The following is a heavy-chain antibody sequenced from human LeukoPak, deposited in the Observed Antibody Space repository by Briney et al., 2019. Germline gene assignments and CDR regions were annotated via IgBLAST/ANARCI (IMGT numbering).Heavy chain of an antibody. Sequence: ASVKVSCKASGYTFTSYYIHWVRQAPGQGLERMGIINPSGGSTSYAQKFQGRVTMTRDTSTSTVYMELSSLRSEDTAVYYCARDYCGGDCYQYGAFDYWGQGTLVTVSS. CDR2: INPSGGST. J-gene: IGHJ4*02. CDR1: GYTFTSYY. CDR3: ARDYCGGDCYQYGAFDY. D-gene: IGHD2-21*02. V-gene: IGHV1-46*01.